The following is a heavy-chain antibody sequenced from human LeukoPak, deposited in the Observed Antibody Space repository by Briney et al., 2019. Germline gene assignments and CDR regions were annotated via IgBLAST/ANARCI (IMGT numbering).Heavy chain of an antibody. CDR2: IYCSGST. D-gene: IGHD6-13*01. J-gene: IGHJ4*02. Sequence: SETLSLTCTVSGVSISSYYWSWIRQPPGKGLEGIGYIYCSGSTNYNPSLKSRVPISLDTTKNQFSLKLSSVAAADTAVYYCGSGGGQQLVDYWGQGTLVTVSS. CDR3: GSGGGQQLVDY. V-gene: IGHV4-59*01. CDR1: GVSISSYY.